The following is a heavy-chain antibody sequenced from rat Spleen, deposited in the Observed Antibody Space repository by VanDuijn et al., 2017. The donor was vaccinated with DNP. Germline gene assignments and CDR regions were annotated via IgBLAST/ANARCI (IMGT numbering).Heavy chain of an antibody. CDR3: TTLNFYASLAEYFDF. V-gene: IGHV5S23*01. CDR2: IHSDGSST. Sequence: EVQLVESGGGLVQPGRSLKLSCAASGFTFSNYGMAWVRQAPTKGLEWVTTIHSDGSSTYYRDSVRGQFTFSRDNAESTLYLQMDSLRSEDTATYYCTTLNFYASLAEYFDFWGQGVMVTVSS. D-gene: IGHD1-12*01. J-gene: IGHJ2*01. CDR1: GFTFSNYG.